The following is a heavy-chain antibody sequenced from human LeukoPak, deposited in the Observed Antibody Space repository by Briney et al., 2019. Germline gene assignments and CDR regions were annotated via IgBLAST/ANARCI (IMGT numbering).Heavy chain of an antibody. CDR1: GRYITSDSYH. CDR3: ASDDY. J-gene: IGHJ4*02. CDR2: LSYRWGT. Sequence: KSSDTLSLTCTVSGRYITSDSYHGRWIRQPAGKGLEWMGSLSYRWGTYYNPSLKRRVTISVDTSKNQFSLKLSSMTAADTAVYYRASDDYWGQGALVTVSS. V-gene: IGHV4-39*01.